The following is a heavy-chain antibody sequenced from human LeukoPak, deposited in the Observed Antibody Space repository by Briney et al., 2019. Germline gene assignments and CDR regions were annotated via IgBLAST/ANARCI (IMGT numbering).Heavy chain of an antibody. V-gene: IGHV3-23*01. J-gene: IGHJ4*02. D-gene: IGHD6-6*01. CDR1: GFTFSSYA. CDR2: ISSSGGTT. CDR3: AKDGMYSSSSSYYFDY. Sequence: GGSLRLSCAASGFTFSSYAMNWVRQAPGKGLEWVSPISSSGGTTYYADSVKGRFTISRDYSKNTLYLQMNSLRAEDTAVYYCAKDGMYSSSSSYYFDYWGQGTLVTVSS.